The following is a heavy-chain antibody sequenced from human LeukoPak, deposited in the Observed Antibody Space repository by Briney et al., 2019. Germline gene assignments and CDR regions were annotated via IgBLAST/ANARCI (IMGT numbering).Heavy chain of an antibody. CDR3: ARVGNYYGSSGYYSFDY. V-gene: IGHV4-59*11. D-gene: IGHD3-22*01. CDR1: GGSISSHY. J-gene: IGHJ4*02. CDR2: IYYSGST. Sequence: PSETLSLTCTVSGGSISSHYWSWIRQPPGKGLEWIGYIYYSGSTNYNPSLKSRVTISVDTSKNQFSLKLSSVTAADTAVYYCARVGNYYGSSGYYSFDYWGQGTLVTVSS.